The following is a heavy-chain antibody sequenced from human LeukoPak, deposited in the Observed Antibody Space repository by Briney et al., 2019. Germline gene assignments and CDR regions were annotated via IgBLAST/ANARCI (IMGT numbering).Heavy chain of an antibody. CDR1: GGSISSYY. D-gene: IGHD3-16*01. V-gene: IGHV4-59*01. CDR3: ARGRYGWLPFDY. Sequence: SETLSLTCTVSGGSISSYYWSWIRQPPGKGLERIGYIYYSGSTNYNPSLKSRVTISVDTSKNQFTLKLSSVTAADTAVYYCARGRYGWLPFDYWGQGTLVTVSS. J-gene: IGHJ4*02. CDR2: IYYSGST.